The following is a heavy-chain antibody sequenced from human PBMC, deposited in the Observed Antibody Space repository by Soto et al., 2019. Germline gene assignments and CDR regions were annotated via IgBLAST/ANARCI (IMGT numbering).Heavy chain of an antibody. V-gene: IGHV3-23*01. D-gene: IGHD2-15*01. J-gene: IGHJ4*02. Sequence: EVQLLESGGGLVQPGGSLRLSCAASGFTFSSYAMSWVRQAPGKGLEWVSAISGSGGSTYYADSVKGRFTISRDNSKNTLYLQMNSLRAEDTAVYYCAKEGFRCSGGSYLPDYWGQGTLVTVSS. CDR3: AKEGFRCSGGSYLPDY. CDR2: ISGSGGST. CDR1: GFTFSSYA.